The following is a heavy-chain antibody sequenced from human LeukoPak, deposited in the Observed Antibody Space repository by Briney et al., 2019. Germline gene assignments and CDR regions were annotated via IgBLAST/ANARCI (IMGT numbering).Heavy chain of an antibody. V-gene: IGHV1-2*02. CDR1: GYTFTGYY. Sequence: AASVKVSCKASGYTFTGYYMHWGRRALGEGGGWMGWINPNSGGTNYAQKFQGRVTKTSDTSISKAYMELRRLRSEETAAHYCARGITVTTYDYWGQGPLVTVSS. D-gene: IGHD4-17*01. J-gene: IGHJ4*02. CDR3: ARGITVTTYDY. CDR2: INPNSGGT.